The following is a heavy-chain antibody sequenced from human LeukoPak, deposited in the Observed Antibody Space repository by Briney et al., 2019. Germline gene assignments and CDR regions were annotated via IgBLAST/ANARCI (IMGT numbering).Heavy chain of an antibody. D-gene: IGHD3-22*01. CDR1: GFTFSTYA. V-gene: IGHV3-23*01. CDR3: AKGVNYYDSSGYYPYYFDY. CDR2: ITSSGGST. J-gene: IGHJ4*02. Sequence: GGSLRLSCAASGFTFSTYAITWVRQAPGKGLECVSGITSSGGSTYYADSVKGRFTISRDNSKNTLFLQMNSLRAEDTAVYYCAKGVNYYDSSGYYPYYFDYWGQGTLVTVSS.